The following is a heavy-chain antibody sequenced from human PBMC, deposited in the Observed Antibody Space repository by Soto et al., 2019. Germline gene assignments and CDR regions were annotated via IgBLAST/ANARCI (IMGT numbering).Heavy chain of an antibody. D-gene: IGHD4-17*01. CDR1: GGSFSGYY. CDR3: ARGTLGLDPYGGNLDY. Sequence: QVQLQQWGAGLLKPSETLSLTCAVYGGSFSGYYWSWIRQPPGKGLEWIGEINHSGSTNYNPSLKSRGTTSVDPSKNQFSLKLSSVTAADTAVYYCARGTLGLDPYGGNLDYWGQGTLVTVSS. J-gene: IGHJ4*02. CDR2: INHSGST. V-gene: IGHV4-34*01.